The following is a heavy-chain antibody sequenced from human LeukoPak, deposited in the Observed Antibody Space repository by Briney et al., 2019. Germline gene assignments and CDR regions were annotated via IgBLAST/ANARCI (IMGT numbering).Heavy chain of an antibody. CDR2: IIPILGIA. D-gene: IGHD3-10*01. V-gene: IGHV1-69*04. J-gene: IGHJ4*02. CDR3: ARERWDYYGSGSYYKSPTPPDY. CDR1: GGTFSSYA. Sequence: GASVKVSCKASGGTFSSYAISWVRQAPGQGLEWMGRIIPILGIADYAQKFQGRVTITADKSTSTAYMELSSLRSEDTAVYYCARERWDYYGSGSYYKSPTPPDYWGQGTLVTVSS.